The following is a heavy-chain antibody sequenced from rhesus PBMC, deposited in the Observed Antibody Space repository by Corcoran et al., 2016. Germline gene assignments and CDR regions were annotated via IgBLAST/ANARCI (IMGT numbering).Heavy chain of an antibody. V-gene: IGHV1S2*01. Sequence: QVQLVQSGAEVKKPGSSVKVSCKASGYTFTDYYMHWVRQAPRQGLEWMGWINPYNGNTKNSQKFQGRVTMTRYTSTSTAYMELSSLRSEDTAVYYCARVCTGSGCYAWGDYWGQGVLVTVSS. CDR3: ARVCTGSGCYAWGDY. D-gene: IGHD2-21*01. CDR1: GYTFTDYY. CDR2: INPYNGNT. J-gene: IGHJ4*01.